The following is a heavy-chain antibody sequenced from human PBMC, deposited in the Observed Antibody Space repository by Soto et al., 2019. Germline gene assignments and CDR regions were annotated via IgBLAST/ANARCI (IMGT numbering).Heavy chain of an antibody. D-gene: IGHD6-25*01. Sequence: QVQLVQSGAEVKKPGASVKVSCKASGYTFTDYHIHWVRQAPGQGLEFMGWINANNGGAGSAQQFQGRVTVTRDTSITTVYMELSNLRSDDTAVYYCAREGGSETLQPSHNWFDTWGQGTLVTVSS. CDR1: GYTFTDYH. J-gene: IGHJ5*02. V-gene: IGHV1-2*02. CDR2: INANNGGA. CDR3: AREGGSETLQPSHNWFDT.